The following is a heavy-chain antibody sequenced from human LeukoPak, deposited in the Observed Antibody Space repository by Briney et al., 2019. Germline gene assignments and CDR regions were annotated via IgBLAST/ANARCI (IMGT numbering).Heavy chain of an antibody. Sequence: GGSLRLSCAASGFTFSGSAIHWVRQSFGKGLEWIGHIDKEKNSYATASAYAVSVEGRFTVSRDDSKNMAFLQMSGLKSEDTALYFCTRDSGTYNWLDPWGQGTLVTVSS. J-gene: IGHJ5*02. CDR1: GFTFSGSA. V-gene: IGHV3-73*01. CDR3: TRDSGTYNWLDP. CDR2: IDKEKNSYATAS. D-gene: IGHD1-26*01.